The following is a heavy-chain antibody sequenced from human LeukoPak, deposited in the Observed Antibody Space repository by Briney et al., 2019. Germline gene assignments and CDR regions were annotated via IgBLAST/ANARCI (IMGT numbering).Heavy chain of an antibody. J-gene: IGHJ6*03. V-gene: IGHV3-30*02. D-gene: IGHD4-11*01. Sequence: PGGSLRLSCAASGFTFSSYGMHWVHQAPGKGLEWVAFIRYDGSNKYYADSVKGRFTISRDNSKNTLYLQMNSLRAEDTAVYYCAKDSNYAPHDMDVWGKGTTVTVSS. CDR3: AKDSNYAPHDMDV. CDR1: GFTFSSYG. CDR2: IRYDGSNK.